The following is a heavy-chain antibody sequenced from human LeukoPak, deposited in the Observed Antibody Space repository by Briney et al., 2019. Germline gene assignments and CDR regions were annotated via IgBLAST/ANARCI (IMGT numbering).Heavy chain of an antibody. V-gene: IGHV1-69*13. CDR1: GGTFSSYA. J-gene: IGHJ4*02. CDR3: ARVIVTVPGQSDYFDY. CDR2: IIPIFGTA. Sequence: ASVKVSCKASGGTFSSYAISWVRQAPGQGLEWMGGIIPIFGTANYAQKFQGRVTITADESTSTAYMELSSLGSEDTAVYSCARVIVTVPGQSDYFDYWGQGTLVTFSS. D-gene: IGHD2/OR15-2a*01.